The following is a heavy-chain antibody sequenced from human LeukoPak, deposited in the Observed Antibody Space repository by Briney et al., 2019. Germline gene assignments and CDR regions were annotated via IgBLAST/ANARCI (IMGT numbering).Heavy chain of an antibody. CDR1: GFTFSSYA. CDR3: AKRRGRYCSSTSCSPIDY. J-gene: IGHJ4*02. D-gene: IGHD2-2*01. CDR2: ISGSGGST. Sequence: TGGSLRLSCAASGFTFSSYAMSWVRQAPGKGLEWVSAISGSGGSTYYADSVKGRFTISRDNSKNTLYLQMNSPRAEDTAVYYCAKRRGRYCSSTSCSPIDYWGQGTLVTVSS. V-gene: IGHV3-23*01.